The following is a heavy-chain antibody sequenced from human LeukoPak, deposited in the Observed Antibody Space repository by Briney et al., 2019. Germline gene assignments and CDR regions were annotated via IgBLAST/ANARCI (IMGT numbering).Heavy chain of an antibody. J-gene: IGHJ4*02. V-gene: IGHV3-30*18. D-gene: IGHD6-6*01. CDR1: GFTFSSYG. CDR3: ANGGRSIAARIPFYY. CDR2: ISYDGSNK. Sequence: GRSLRLSCAASGFTFSSYGMHWVRQAPGKGLEWVAVISYDGSNKYYADSVKGRFTISRDNYKNTLYLQMNSLRAEDTAVYYCANGGRSIAARIPFYYWGQGTLVTVSS.